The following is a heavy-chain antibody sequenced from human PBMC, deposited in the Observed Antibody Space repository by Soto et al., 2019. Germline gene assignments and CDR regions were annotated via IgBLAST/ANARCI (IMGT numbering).Heavy chain of an antibody. CDR2: IIDSGGST. J-gene: IGHJ6*02. V-gene: IGHV3-23*01. CDR3: AKGRSYYYYYGVDV. CDR1: GLKFSSCS. Sequence: PGGSMRLSSAASGLKFSSCSVGWVRQATGKGLEWVSDIIDSGGSTYYADSVKGRFTISIDNSKSTLYLQMNSLRAEDTALYYCAKGRSYYYYYGVDVWGQGTTVTVSS.